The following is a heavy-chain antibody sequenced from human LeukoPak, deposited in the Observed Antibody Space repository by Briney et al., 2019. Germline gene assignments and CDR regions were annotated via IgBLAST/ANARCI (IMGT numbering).Heavy chain of an antibody. CDR2: IKVDGTGK. CDR1: GFSFSAYW. V-gene: IGHV3-7*05. D-gene: IGHD6-19*01. CDR3: AKDHVLIPMAGTDDAFDI. J-gene: IGHJ3*02. Sequence: PGGSLRLSCAASGFSFSAYWMSWVRQAPGKGLEWVASIKVDGTGKYYVDSVKGRFTISRDNAKNSLSLQMSGLRAEDTAVYYCAKDHVLIPMAGTDDAFDIWGQGTMVTVSS.